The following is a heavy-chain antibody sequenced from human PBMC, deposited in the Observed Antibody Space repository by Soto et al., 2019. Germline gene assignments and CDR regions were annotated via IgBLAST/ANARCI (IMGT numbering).Heavy chain of an antibody. CDR1: GYIFTSYG. CDR2: ISAHNGKT. V-gene: IGHV1-18*01. CDR3: ARGRYGDY. D-gene: IGHD4-17*01. J-gene: IGHJ4*02. Sequence: QAHLVQSGPEVKKPGASVKVSGKGSGYIFTSYGIAWVRQAPGQGLEWMGWISAHNGKTEYAQKFQGRVTVTRDTSTSTAYLALRSLRSDDTALYYCARGRYGDYWGQGALVTVSS.